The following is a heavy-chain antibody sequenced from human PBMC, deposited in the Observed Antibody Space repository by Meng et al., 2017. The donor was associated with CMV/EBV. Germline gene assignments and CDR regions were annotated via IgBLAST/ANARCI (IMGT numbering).Heavy chain of an antibody. J-gene: IGHJ4*02. V-gene: IGHV4-39*01. D-gene: IGHD6-13*01. CDR3: ARHKGASSSWRGGFDY. CDR2: ISYSGST. Sequence: ESLKISCTVSGGSISSRSYYWGRTRQPPGKGLEWIGSISYSGSTYYNPSLKSRVTISVDTSKDQFSLKLSPVTAADTAVYYCARHKGASSSWRGGFDYWGQGTLVTVSS. CDR1: GGSISSRSYY.